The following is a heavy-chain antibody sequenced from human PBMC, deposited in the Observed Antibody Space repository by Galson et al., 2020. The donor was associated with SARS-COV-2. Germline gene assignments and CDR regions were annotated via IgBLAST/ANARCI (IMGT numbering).Heavy chain of an antibody. CDR3: ARKTSTYDY. CDR1: AGFISSTSYY. J-gene: IGHJ4*01. V-gene: IGHV4-39*07. Sequence: ASETLSLTCTVSAGFISSTSYYWGWIRHPPGKGLEWIGSIYFNGNTFYNPSLKSRVTFSIATSKNQFSLRLSSVTAADTAVYFCARKTSTYDYWGRGILVTVSS. D-gene: IGHD4-4*01. CDR2: IYFNGNT.